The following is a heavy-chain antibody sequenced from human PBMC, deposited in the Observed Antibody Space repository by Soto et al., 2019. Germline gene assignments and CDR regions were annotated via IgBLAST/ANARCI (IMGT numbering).Heavy chain of an antibody. V-gene: IGHV1-18*01. CDR3: SSDDRGHYYYYGMDV. CDR2: ISAYNGNT. J-gene: IGHJ6*02. Sequence: QVQLVQSGAEVKKPGASVKVSCKASGYTFTSYGISWVRQAPGQGLEWMGWISAYNGNTNYAQRLQGRVTMTTDTSTSTLYMELMSLRSDDTAAYYCSSDDRGHYYYYGMDVWGQGTTVTVSS. CDR1: GYTFTSYG.